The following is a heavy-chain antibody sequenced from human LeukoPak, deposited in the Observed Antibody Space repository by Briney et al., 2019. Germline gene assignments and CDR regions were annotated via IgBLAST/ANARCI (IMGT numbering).Heavy chain of an antibody. CDR2: ISAYNGNT. V-gene: IGHV1-18*01. CDR3: ARSFVYSSSWPPYYMDV. J-gene: IGHJ6*03. D-gene: IGHD6-13*01. Sequence: GASVKVSCKASGYTFTSYGISWVRQAPGQGLEWMGWISAYNGNTNYAQKLQGRVTMTTDTSTSTAYMELRSLRSDDTAVYYCARSFVYSSSWPPYYMDVWGKGTTVTVSS. CDR1: GYTFTSYG.